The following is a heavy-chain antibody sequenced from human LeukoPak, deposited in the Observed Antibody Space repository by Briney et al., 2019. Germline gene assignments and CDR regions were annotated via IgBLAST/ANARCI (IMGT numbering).Heavy chain of an antibody. Sequence: GGSLRLSCVASGFTFTRSAMHWVRQAPGKGLEWVAFIQYDGDNKYYADSVKGRFTISRDDSQNTLYLQMNSLTVEDTAVYYCAKRWDSTWSYFDLWGQGTLVTVPS. CDR2: IQYDGDNK. J-gene: IGHJ4*02. V-gene: IGHV3-30*02. D-gene: IGHD1-26*01. CDR3: AKRWDSTWSYFDL. CDR1: GFTFTRSA.